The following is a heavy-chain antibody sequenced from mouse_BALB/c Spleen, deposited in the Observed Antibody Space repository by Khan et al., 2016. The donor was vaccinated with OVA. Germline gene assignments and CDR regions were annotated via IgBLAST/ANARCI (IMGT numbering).Heavy chain of an antibody. Sequence: EVQLQQSGPDLVKTGASVKISCKASGYSFTAYYMNWVKLSHGKSLECIGRINPNTDNTNYNQKFKGKAIFTVDRSSSTAYIELRILTSEDSAFYCSERWYDFFAYWGQGTLVTVSA. V-gene: IGHV1-26*01. D-gene: IGHD2-14*01. CDR2: INPNTDNT. CDR3: ERWYDFFAY. J-gene: IGHJ3*01. CDR1: GYSFTAYY.